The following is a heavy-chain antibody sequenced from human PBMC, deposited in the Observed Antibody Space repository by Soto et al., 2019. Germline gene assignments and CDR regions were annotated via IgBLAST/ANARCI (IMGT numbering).Heavy chain of an antibody. Sequence: SAADSRSDALRGGNVCRSQWSPFRQNQEKGLECIGEINHRGSTNYNPSLKSRVTISVDTSKNQFSLKLSSVTAADTAVYYCASGPRIVGVWTGDNWFDPPGQGTLVTVYS. D-gene: IGHD3-3*01. CDR1: GGNVCRSQ. V-gene: IGHV4-34*01. J-gene: IGHJ5*02. CDR2: INHRGST. CDR3: ASGPRIVGVWTGDNWFDP.